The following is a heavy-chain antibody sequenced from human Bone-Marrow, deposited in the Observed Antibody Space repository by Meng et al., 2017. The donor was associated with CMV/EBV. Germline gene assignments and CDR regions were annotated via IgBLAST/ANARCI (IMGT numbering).Heavy chain of an antibody. Sequence: GESLNISCAASGFPDNSNYMRWVRQAPGKGLEWVSVIDSGGSTYYADSVKGRFTISRDNSKNSMYLQMNSLSAEDTAVYYCERSGVYCSSTSCYSLDYYGMDVWGQGTTVTVSS. CDR3: ERSGVYCSSTSCYSLDYYGMDV. CDR1: GFPDNSNY. CDR2: IDSGGST. V-gene: IGHV3-53*01. J-gene: IGHJ6*02. D-gene: IGHD2-2*02.